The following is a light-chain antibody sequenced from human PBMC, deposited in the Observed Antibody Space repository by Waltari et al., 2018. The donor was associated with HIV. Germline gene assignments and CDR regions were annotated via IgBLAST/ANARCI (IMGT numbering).Light chain of an antibody. Sequence: DIQMTHTPSFLFASVEGRVTITCQANQAISTYLSWFQQKPGKAPNLLIYNASSLHTGVPSRFRGSGSGTDFTLTISSLQPEDFATYYCHQSYTTPPTFGGGTKVDIK. CDR2: NAS. J-gene: IGKJ4*01. CDR3: HQSYTTPPT. V-gene: IGKV1-39*01. CDR1: QAISTY.